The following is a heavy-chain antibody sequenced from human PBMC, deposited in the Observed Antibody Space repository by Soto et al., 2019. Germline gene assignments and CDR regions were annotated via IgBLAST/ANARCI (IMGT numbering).Heavy chain of an antibody. J-gene: IGHJ6*02. Sequence: QVQLQESGPGLVKPSQTLSLTCTVSGGSISSGDYFWSWIRQPPGKGREWIGYIFYSGSIYYNPSLKRRVTRSVETYKNHFSLQLSSVTAADTALYYCARGKPYFYGLDVWGQRTTVTVSS. CDR1: GGSISSGDYF. CDR3: ARGKPYFYGLDV. CDR2: IFYSGSI. V-gene: IGHV4-30-4*01.